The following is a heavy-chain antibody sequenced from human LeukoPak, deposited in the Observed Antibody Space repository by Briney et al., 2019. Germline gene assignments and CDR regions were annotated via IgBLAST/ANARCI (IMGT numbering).Heavy chain of an antibody. Sequence: GGSLRLSCAASGFTFSSYVMNWVRQAPGKGLEWVSGISDSGGGTYYADSVKGRFTISRDNSKNTLYLQMNSLRAEDTAVYCCAKLPGRAADYWGQGTLVTVSP. J-gene: IGHJ4*02. V-gene: IGHV3-23*01. CDR2: ISDSGGGT. CDR1: GFTFSSYV. CDR3: AKLPGRAADY.